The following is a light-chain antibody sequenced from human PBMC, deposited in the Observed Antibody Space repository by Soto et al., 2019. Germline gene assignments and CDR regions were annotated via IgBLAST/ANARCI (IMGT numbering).Light chain of an antibody. V-gene: IGKV2-30*01. Sequence: DVVMTQSPLSLPVTLGQPASISCRSSQSLVYNDGNTYLNWFHQRTGQSPRRLIYKVSNRDSGVPDRFSGSGSGTDFTLKISRVEAEDVGVYYCMQGTYWPRLTFGGGTKVEIK. CDR3: MQGTYWPRLT. CDR1: QSLVYNDGNTY. J-gene: IGKJ4*01. CDR2: KVS.